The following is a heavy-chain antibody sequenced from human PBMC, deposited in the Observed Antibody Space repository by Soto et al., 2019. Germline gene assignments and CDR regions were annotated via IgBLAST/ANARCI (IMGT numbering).Heavy chain of an antibody. J-gene: IGHJ4*02. Sequence: SSETLSLTCAVSGYSIRSGYYWGWIRQPPGKGLEWIGSVYQGGSTYYNPSLKSRVTISIDTSKNQFSLKLSSVNAADTAVYYCARDGGRYGYYYDSSGYISFDNWGQGSLVTV. V-gene: IGHV4-38-2*01. D-gene: IGHD3-22*01. CDR2: VYQGGST. CDR3: ARDGGRYGYYYDSSGYISFDN. CDR1: GYSIRSGYY.